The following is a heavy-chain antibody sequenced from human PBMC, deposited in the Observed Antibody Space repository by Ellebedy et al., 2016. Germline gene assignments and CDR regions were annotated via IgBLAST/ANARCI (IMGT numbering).Heavy chain of an antibody. CDR2: VIASGSST. V-gene: IGHV3-23*01. J-gene: IGHJ3*02. CDR3: AKYDSYYDSSEDDAFAI. Sequence: GESLKISXAASGFTFRNYAMYWVRQTPEKGLEWVSTVIASGSSTYYADSVKGRFTISRDNSKNTLYLQMDSLRADDTAVYYCAKYDSYYDSSEDDAFAIWGQGTMVTVSS. D-gene: IGHD3-22*01. CDR1: GFTFRNYA.